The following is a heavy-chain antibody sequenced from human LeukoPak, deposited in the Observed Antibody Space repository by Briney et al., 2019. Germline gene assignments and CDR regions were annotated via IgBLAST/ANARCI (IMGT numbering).Heavy chain of an antibody. CDR2: IIPIFGTA. Sequence: SVKVSCKDSGGTFSSYAISWVRQAPGQGLEWMGGIIPIFGTANYAQKFQGRVTITADESTSTAYMELSSLRSEDTAVYYCARSLTVTMVWFDPWGQGTLVTVSS. CDR1: GGTFSSYA. CDR3: ARSLTVTMVWFDP. D-gene: IGHD4-11*01. V-gene: IGHV1-69*13. J-gene: IGHJ5*02.